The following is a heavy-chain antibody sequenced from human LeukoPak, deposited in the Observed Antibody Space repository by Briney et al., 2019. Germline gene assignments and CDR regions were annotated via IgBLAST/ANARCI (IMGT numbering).Heavy chain of an antibody. CDR2: ISGSGGST. V-gene: IGHV3-23*01. D-gene: IGHD2-15*01. CDR1: GFTFSSYA. J-gene: IGHJ4*02. Sequence: GGSLRLSCAASGFTFSSYAMSWVRQAPGKGLEWVSAISGSGGSTYYADSVKGRFTISRDNSKNTLYLQMNSLRVEDTAVYYCAKGAAHGVVVAATPFPFDYWGPGNPGHRLL. CDR3: AKGAAHGVVVAATPFPFDY.